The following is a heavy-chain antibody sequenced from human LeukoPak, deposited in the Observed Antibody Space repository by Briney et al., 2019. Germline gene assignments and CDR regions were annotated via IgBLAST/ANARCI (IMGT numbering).Heavy chain of an antibody. J-gene: IGHJ4*02. D-gene: IGHD5-18*01. CDR2: INHSGST. CDR3: ARVLYNYGPHYFDF. V-gene: IGHV4-34*01. Sequence: SETLSLTCAVYGGSFSGYYWSWIRQPPGKGLEWIGEINHSGSTNYNPSLKSRVTISVDTSKNQFSLKLSSVTAADTAVYYCARVLYNYGPHYFDFWGQGTLVTVSS. CDR1: GGSFSGYY.